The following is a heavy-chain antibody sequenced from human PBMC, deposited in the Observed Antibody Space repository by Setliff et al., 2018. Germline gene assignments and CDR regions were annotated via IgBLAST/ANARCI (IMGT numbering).Heavy chain of an antibody. Sequence: ASVKVSCKASGYTFISYGISWVRQAPGQGLEWMGWISAYNGNTNYAQTLQGRVTMTTDKSTSTAYMELSSLRSEDTAVYYCARGRHPPWSGYPYYYMDVWGKGTTVTVSS. CDR2: ISAYNGNT. D-gene: IGHD3-3*01. J-gene: IGHJ6*03. V-gene: IGHV1-18*01. CDR3: ARGRHPPWSGYPYYYMDV. CDR1: GYTFISYG.